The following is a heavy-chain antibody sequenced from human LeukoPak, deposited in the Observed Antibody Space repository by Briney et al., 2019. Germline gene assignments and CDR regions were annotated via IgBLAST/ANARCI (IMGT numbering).Heavy chain of an antibody. D-gene: IGHD3-16*01. CDR2: IKQDGSEK. CDR3: ARDRLYKAFDY. V-gene: IGHV3-7*01. J-gene: IGHJ4*02. Sequence: GGSLRLSCAASGFTFSSYWMSWVRQAPGKRLEWVANIKQDGSEKYYVDSVKGRFTISRDNAKNSLYLQMNSLRAEDTAVYYCARDRLYKAFDYWGQGTLVTVSS. CDR1: GFTFSSYW.